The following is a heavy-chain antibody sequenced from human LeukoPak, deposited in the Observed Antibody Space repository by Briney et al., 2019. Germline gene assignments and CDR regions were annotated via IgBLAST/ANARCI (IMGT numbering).Heavy chain of an antibody. J-gene: IGHJ4*02. CDR1: GFTFSSYA. CDR2: ISGSGGST. D-gene: IGHD6-13*01. Sequence: PGGSLRLSCAASGFTFSSYAMSWVRQAPGKGLEWVSAISGSGGSTYYADSVKGRFTISRDNSKNTLYLQMDSLRAEDTAVYHCAKVSSSSSWYGFDYWGQGTLVTVSS. CDR3: AKVSSSSSWYGFDY. V-gene: IGHV3-23*01.